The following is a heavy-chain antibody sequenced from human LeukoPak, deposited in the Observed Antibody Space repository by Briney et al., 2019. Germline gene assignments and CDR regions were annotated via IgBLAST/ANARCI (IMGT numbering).Heavy chain of an antibody. CDR1: GYTFTGYY. CDR2: TNVGNDYT. J-gene: IGHJ4*02. V-gene: IGHV1-3*01. CDR3: ARDDFSTYPGLNYFDY. Sequence: ASVKVSCKASGYTFTGYYMHWVRQAPGQRLEWMGWTNVGNDYTESSQKFQDRLTITSDTTATTVYMELSSLRSEDTAVYYCARDDFSTYPGLNYFDYWGQGSLVTVSS. D-gene: IGHD4-11*01.